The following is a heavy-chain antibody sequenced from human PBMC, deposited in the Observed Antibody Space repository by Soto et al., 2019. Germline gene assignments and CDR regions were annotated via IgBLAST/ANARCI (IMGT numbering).Heavy chain of an antibody. V-gene: IGHV3-23*01. J-gene: IGHJ1*01. CDR1: GFNFKKFA. D-gene: IGHD6-19*01. CDR2: ISCCGGST. Sequence: GSLRLSCEASGFNFKKFAMGWVRQAPGEGLGWVSGISCCGGSTFYADSVKGRFSLARDDSKNTLSLQLNSLRVEDTAHYYCAKADGEQWLIPHLDNWGQGTQVTVSS. CDR3: AKADGEQWLIPHLDN.